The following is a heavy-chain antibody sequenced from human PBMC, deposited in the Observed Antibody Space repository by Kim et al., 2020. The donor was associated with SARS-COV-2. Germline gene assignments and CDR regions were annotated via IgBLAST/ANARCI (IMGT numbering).Heavy chain of an antibody. CDR1: GYTFTTYP. CDR2: IIPGNGNT. J-gene: IGHJ4*02. D-gene: IGHD2-15*01. CDR3: ARGGYCSGDCYDY. Sequence: ASVKVSCQASGYTFTTYPIHWVRQAPGQSLEWMGWIIPGNGNTKYSQKFQGRVTITRDTSASTAYMELSSLRSEDTAVYFCARGGYCSGDCYDYWGQGTL. V-gene: IGHV1-3*01.